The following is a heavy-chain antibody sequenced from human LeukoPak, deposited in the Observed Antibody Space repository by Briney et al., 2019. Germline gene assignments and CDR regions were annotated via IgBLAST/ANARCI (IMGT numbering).Heavy chain of an antibody. V-gene: IGHV3-23*01. Sequence: GGPLRLSCATSGFSFSSYAMSWVRQAPGKGLEWVSAMSSSDDGRYYAASVRGRFTISRDTSRSTLYLQMNSLRAEDAAVYYCAKAPVTSCRGAFCYPFDYWGQGTLVTVSS. CDR1: GFSFSSYA. J-gene: IGHJ4*02. D-gene: IGHD2-15*01. CDR3: AKAPVTSCRGAFCYPFDY. CDR2: MSSSDDGR.